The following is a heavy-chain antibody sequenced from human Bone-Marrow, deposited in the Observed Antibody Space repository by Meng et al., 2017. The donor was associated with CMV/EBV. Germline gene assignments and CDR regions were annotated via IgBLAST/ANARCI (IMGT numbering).Heavy chain of an antibody. CDR1: GFTFSSYS. Sequence: GGSLRLSCAASGFTFSSYSMNWVRQAPGKGLEWVSSISSSSSYIYYADSVKGRFTISRDNSKNTLYLQMNSLRAEDTAVYYCAKDLGDCSSTGCYKSFDYYYYGMDVWGQGTTVTVSS. CDR2: ISSSSSYI. J-gene: IGHJ6*02. V-gene: IGHV3-21*01. CDR3: AKDLGDCSSTGCYKSFDYYYYGMDV. D-gene: IGHD2-2*02.